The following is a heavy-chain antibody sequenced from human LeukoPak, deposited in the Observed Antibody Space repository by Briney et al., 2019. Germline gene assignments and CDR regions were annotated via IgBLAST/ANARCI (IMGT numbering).Heavy chain of an antibody. V-gene: IGHV1-46*01. Sequence: ASVKVSCKASGYTFTGYYMHWVRQAPGQGLEWTGIINPSGGSTSYAQKFQGRVTMTRDMSTSTVYMELSSLRSEDTAVYYCARSRDCSSTSCYGPLNAFDIWGQGTMVTVSS. CDR2: INPSGGST. CDR1: GYTFTGYY. D-gene: IGHD2-2*01. J-gene: IGHJ3*02. CDR3: ARSRDCSSTSCYGPLNAFDI.